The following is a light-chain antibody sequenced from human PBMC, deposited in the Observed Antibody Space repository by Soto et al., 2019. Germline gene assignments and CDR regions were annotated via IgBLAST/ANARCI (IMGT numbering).Light chain of an antibody. J-gene: IGKJ2*01. V-gene: IGKV1-39*01. CDR1: QSISVH. CDR2: AAS. Sequence: DIQMTQSPSSLSASVGDTVTITCRASQSISVHLNWYQQKGGKVPKLLIYAASNLYSGGPSRFSARGSETDLALSIRSLQPEDFATYYCQQSYITPYTVGQGTRLEIK. CDR3: QQSYITPYT.